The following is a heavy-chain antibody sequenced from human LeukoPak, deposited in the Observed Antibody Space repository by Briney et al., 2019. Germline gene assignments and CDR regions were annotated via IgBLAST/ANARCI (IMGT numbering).Heavy chain of an antibody. CDR2: IKQDGSEK. CDR3: ARDRQIAY. CDR1: GLSIRNFW. Sequence: PGGSLRLSCAASGLSIRNFWMHWVRQAPGQGLEWVANIKQDGSEKHYVDSVKGRFTISRDNAKNSLYLQMNSLRAEDTAVYYCARDRQIAYWGQGTLVTVSS. J-gene: IGHJ4*02. V-gene: IGHV3-7*01.